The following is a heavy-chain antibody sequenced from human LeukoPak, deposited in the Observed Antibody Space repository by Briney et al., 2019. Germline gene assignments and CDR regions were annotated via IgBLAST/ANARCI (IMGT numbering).Heavy chain of an antibody. CDR1: GGSFSGYY. V-gene: IGHV4-34*01. D-gene: IGHD3-10*01. CDR2: INHSGST. J-gene: IGHJ4*02. Sequence: PSETLSLTCAVYGGSFSGYYWSWIRQPPGKGLEWIGEINHSGSTNYNPSLKSRVTISVDTSKNQFSLKLSSVTAADTAVYYCAGGKPSSRRFGELLLDYWGQGTLVTVSS. CDR3: AGGKPSSRRFGELLLDY.